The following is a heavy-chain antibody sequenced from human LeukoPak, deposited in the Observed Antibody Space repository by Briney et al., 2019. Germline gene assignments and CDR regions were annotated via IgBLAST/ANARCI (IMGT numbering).Heavy chain of an antibody. CDR2: ISGSGGST. D-gene: IGHD3-10*01. V-gene: IGHV3-23*01. Sequence: GGSLRLSCAASGFTFSSYAMSWVRQAPGKGLEWVSAISGSGGSTYYADSVKGRFTISRDNSKNTLYLQMNSLRAEDTAVYYCARAYRYDSGSYSHFDYWGQGTLVTVSS. CDR3: ARAYRYDSGSYSHFDY. CDR1: GFTFSSYA. J-gene: IGHJ4*02.